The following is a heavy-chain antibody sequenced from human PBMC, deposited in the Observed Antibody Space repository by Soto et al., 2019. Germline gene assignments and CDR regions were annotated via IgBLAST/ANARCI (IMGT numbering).Heavy chain of an antibody. CDR1: GYTFTSYD. CDR3: ARGNYDILPVFYSYNYLDY. V-gene: IGHV1-8*01. CDR2: MNPNSGNT. J-gene: IGHJ4*02. Sequence: ASVKVSCKASGYTFTSYDINWVRQATGQGLEWMGWMNPNSGNTGYAQKFQGRVTMTRNTSISTAYMELSSLRSEDTAVYYCARGNYDILPVFYSYNYLDYWGQGPLVTVSS. D-gene: IGHD3-9*01.